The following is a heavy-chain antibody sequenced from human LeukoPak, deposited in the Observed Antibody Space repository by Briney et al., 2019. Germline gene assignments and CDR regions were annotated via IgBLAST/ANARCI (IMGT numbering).Heavy chain of an antibody. J-gene: IGHJ6*02. CDR2: IRYDGSNK. CDR1: GFTFSSYG. V-gene: IGHV3-30*02. CDR3: AKDRRYCSGGSCQGGYYYYGMDV. Sequence: GGSLRLSCAASGFTFSSYGMHWVRQAPGKGLEWVAFIRYDGSNKYYADSVKGRFTISRDNSKNTLYLQMNSLRAEDTAVYYCAKDRRYCSGGSCQGGYYYYGMDVWGQGTTVTVSS. D-gene: IGHD2-15*01.